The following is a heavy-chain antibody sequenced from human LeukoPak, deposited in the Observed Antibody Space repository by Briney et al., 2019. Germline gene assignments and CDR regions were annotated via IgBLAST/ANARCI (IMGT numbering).Heavy chain of an antibody. V-gene: IGHV4-34*01. J-gene: IGHJ5*02. Sequence: SETLSLTCAIYGGSFSGYYWTYIRQPPGKGLEWIGEINHSGSTNYNPSLKSRVTISVDTSKNQFSLKLSSVTAADTAVYYCARSHYYDSSGSHNNWFDPWGQGTLVTVSS. CDR2: INHSGST. CDR3: ARSHYYDSSGSHNNWFDP. D-gene: IGHD3-22*01. CDR1: GGSFSGYY.